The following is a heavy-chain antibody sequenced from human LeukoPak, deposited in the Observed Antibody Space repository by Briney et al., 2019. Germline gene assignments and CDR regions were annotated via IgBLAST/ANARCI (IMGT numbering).Heavy chain of an antibody. J-gene: IGHJ4*02. CDR1: GFTDSSNY. V-gene: IGHV3-53*01. D-gene: IGHD1-7*01. CDR3: ARAVTGTTRVNDY. CDR2: SYSGGST. Sequence: GGSLTLPCTASGFTDSSNYMIWPRQAPGKGLEWVSVSYSGGSTYYAESVKGRFTIARDDSKNTLYLQMNSLKAEDTDVYYCARAVTGTTRVNDYWGQGTLVTVSS.